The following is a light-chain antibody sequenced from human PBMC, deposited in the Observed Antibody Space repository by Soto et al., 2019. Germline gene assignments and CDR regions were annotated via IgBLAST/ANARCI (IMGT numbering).Light chain of an antibody. CDR2: DAS. V-gene: IGKV1-5*01. CDR3: QQCKSYPWT. Sequence: DIHLIHSPSTLSASVGDRVTITCRASESVKSWLAWYQQKPGKAPKLLIYDASSLESGVPSRFSGSGSGTEFSLTISSLQPDAFESYYCQQCKSYPWTFGQGTKVDIK. CDR1: ESVKSW. J-gene: IGKJ1*01.